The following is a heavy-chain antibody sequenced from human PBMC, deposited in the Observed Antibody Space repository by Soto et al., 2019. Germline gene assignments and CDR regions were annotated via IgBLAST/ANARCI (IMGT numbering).Heavy chain of an antibody. CDR1: GFTFSSYG. D-gene: IGHD5-18*01. V-gene: IGHV3-33*01. CDR3: ARDTSMVAFDN. J-gene: IGHJ4*02. Sequence: GGSLRLSCAASGFTFSSYGMHWVRQAPGKGLEWVAVKGRFTISRDNSKNTLYLQMNSLRAEDTAVYYCARDTSMVAFDNWGQGTLVTVSS.